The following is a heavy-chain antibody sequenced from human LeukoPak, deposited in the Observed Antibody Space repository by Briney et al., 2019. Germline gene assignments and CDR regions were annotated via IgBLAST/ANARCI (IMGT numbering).Heavy chain of an antibody. CDR3: ARWPRGDYYDSSESYYMDV. D-gene: IGHD3-22*01. CDR1: GGSISSGGYY. CDR2: IYYSGST. J-gene: IGHJ6*03. Sequence: SETLSLTCTVSGGSISSGGYYWSWIRQHPGKGLEWIGHIYYSGSTYYNPSLKSRVTISVDTSKNQFSLKLSSVTAADTAVYYCARWPRGDYYDSSESYYMDVWGKGTTVTVSS. V-gene: IGHV4-31*03.